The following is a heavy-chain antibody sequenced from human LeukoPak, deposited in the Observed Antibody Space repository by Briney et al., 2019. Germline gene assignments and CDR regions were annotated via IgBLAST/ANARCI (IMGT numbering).Heavy chain of an antibody. D-gene: IGHD6-19*01. CDR2: INPNSGGT. J-gene: IGHJ4*02. CDR3: ARAITSLEWLAHQDYYFDY. Sequence: GASVKVSCKASGYTFTGYYMHWVRQAPGQGLEWMGWINPNSGGTNYAQKFQGRVTMTRDTSISTAYMELSRLRSDDTAVYYCARAITSLEWLAHQDYYFDYWGQGTLVTVSS. V-gene: IGHV1-2*02. CDR1: GYTFTGYY.